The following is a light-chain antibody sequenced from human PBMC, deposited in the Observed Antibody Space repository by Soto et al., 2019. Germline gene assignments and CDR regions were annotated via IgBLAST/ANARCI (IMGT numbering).Light chain of an antibody. Sequence: DIQMTQSPSSLSASVGDRVTNTCRASEDISLYLNWYQHKPGKAPKLLIYAASSLQSGVPSRFSGSGSGTDFTLTISSLQPEDFASYFCQQSYTTPPFGQGTKLEIK. CDR2: AAS. J-gene: IGKJ2*01. CDR1: EDISLY. V-gene: IGKV1-39*01. CDR3: QQSYTTPP.